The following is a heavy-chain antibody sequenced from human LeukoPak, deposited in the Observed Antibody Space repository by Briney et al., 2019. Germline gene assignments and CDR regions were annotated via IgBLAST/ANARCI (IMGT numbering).Heavy chain of an antibody. CDR1: GFTLSSNY. CDR2: IKQDGSVK. CDR3: ARHSHFSGSYYFDY. J-gene: IGHJ4*02. V-gene: IGHV3-7*01. Sequence: PGGSLRLSCAASGFTLSSNYMSWVRQAPGKGLEWVANIKQDGSVKNYVDSVKGRFTISRDNAKNSLYLQMNSLRAEDTAVYYCARHSHFSGSYYFDYWGQGTLVTVSS. D-gene: IGHD1-26*01.